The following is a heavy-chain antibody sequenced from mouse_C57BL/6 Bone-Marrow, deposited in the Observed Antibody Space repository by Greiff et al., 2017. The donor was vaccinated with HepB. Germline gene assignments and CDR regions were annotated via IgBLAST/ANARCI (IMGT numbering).Heavy chain of an antibody. CDR1: GFTFSDYY. V-gene: IGHV5-16*01. CDR3: ARDFYYGSTFDG. CDR2: INYDGSST. Sequence: EVKVVESEGGLVQPGRSMKLSCTASGFTFSDYYMAWVRQVPEKGLEWVANINYDGSSTYYLDSLKSRFIISRDNAKNMLYLQMSSLKSEDTATYYCARDFYYGSTFDGWGTGTTVTVSS. D-gene: IGHD1-1*01. J-gene: IGHJ1*03.